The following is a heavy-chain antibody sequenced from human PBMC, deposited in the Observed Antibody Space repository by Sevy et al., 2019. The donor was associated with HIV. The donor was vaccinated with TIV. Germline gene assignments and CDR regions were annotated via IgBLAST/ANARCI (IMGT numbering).Heavy chain of an antibody. Sequence: SETLSLTCTVSGGSVRSGGYYWSWIRQDPGKGLEWLGFLSDSGDTFYNPSLGGRITISVDTSKNQFSLKLRSVTAADTAVYYCAREILNGTPLQWVDTWGQGTPVTVSS. V-gene: IGHV4-31*03. CDR3: AREILNGTPLQWVDT. D-gene: IGHD1-26*01. J-gene: IGHJ5*02. CDR2: LSDSGDT. CDR1: GGSVRSGGYY.